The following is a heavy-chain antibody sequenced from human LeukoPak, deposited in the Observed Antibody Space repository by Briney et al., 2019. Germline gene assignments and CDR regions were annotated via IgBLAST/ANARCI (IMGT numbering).Heavy chain of an antibody. J-gene: IGHJ4*02. V-gene: IGHV1-8*01. CDR3: ARGVGSSGWYDY. Sequence: ASVTLSRNGSGYTFTSNDLNSGRDATGQALEWVGGLYPNSGNTGSSQKFPGRVTMTRNTSISTAYMEVGSLRSEDTAVYYCARGVGSSGWYDYWGQGTLVTVSS. CDR1: GYTFTSND. CDR2: LYPNSGNT. D-gene: IGHD6-19*01.